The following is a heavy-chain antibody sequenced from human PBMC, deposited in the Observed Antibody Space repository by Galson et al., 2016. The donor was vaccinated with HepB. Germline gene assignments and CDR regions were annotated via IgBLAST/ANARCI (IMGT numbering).Heavy chain of an antibody. CDR1: GFTFDTYS. J-gene: IGHJ6*02. Sequence: SLRLSCAASGFTFDTYSMNWVRQAPGKGLEWVSSISGSSSYIDYADSLRGRITIYRDNAKNLVYLKMKNLRVDDTAVYYCARNKRADAKIHGMDVWGQGTTVTVSS. CDR2: ISGSSSYI. CDR3: ARNKRADAKIHGMDV. V-gene: IGHV3-21*01.